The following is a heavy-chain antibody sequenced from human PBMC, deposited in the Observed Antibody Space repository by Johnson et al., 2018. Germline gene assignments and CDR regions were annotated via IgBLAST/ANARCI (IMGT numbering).Heavy chain of an antibody. CDR3: AKDIERVAHYGIEV. Sequence: VQLVQSGGGLVQPGRSLRLSCAASGFIFDDYAMHWVRQAPGKGLEWVSGISWNSGRIGYADSVKGRFTVSRDNAKNSQRLQMNSLRTEDTAFYYCAKDIERVAHYGIEVWGQGTTVILSS. D-gene: IGHD2-15*01. CDR1: GFIFDDYA. J-gene: IGHJ6*02. V-gene: IGHV3-9*01. CDR2: ISWNSGRI.